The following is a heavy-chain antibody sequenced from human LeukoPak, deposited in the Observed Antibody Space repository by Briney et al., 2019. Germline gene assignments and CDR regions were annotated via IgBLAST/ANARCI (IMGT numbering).Heavy chain of an antibody. Sequence: SETLPLTCAVSGGSISRGAFFWSWLRQHPGKGLEWIGYIYYGGSTYYNPSLQSRLTLSVDSSKNQFSLNLSSVTAADTAVYYCASSIVVGPLGHDAFDVWGQGTMVTVSS. CDR1: GGSISRGAFF. CDR3: ASSIVVGPLGHDAFDV. CDR2: IYYGGST. V-gene: IGHV4-31*11. J-gene: IGHJ3*01. D-gene: IGHD3-22*01.